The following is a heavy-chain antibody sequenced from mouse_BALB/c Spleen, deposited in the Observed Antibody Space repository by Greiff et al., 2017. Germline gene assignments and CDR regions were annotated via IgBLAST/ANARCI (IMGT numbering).Heavy chain of an antibody. CDR2: ISSGGSYT. V-gene: IGHV5-9-4*01. Sequence: VESGGGLVKPGGSLKLSCAASGFTFSSYAMSWVRQSPEKRLEWVAEISSGGSYTYYPDTVTGRFTISRDNAKNTLYLEMSSLRSEDTAMYYCARGYGSSRYWYFDVWGAGTTVTVSS. D-gene: IGHD1-1*01. CDR1: GFTFSSYA. J-gene: IGHJ1*01. CDR3: ARGYGSSRYWYFDV.